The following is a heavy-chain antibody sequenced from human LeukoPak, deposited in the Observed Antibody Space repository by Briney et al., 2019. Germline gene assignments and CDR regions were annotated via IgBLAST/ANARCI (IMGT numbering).Heavy chain of an antibody. J-gene: IGHJ4*02. CDR3: ARVEKATIADFGYFDY. CDR2: IYYSGGT. Sequence: SETLSLTCTVSGGSISSYYWSWIRQPPGKGLEWIGYIYYSGGTNYNPSLKSRVTISVDTSKNQFSLKLSSVTAADTAVYYCARVEKATIADFGYFDYWGQGTLVTVSS. CDR1: GGSISSYY. D-gene: IGHD5-24*01. V-gene: IGHV4-59*01.